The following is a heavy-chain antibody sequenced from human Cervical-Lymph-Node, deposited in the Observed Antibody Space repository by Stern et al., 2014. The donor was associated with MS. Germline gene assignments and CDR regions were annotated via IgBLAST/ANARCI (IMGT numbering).Heavy chain of an antibody. CDR1: GFIFDDHG. J-gene: IGHJ4*01. V-gene: IGHV3-20*04. Sequence: EVQLVASGGGVVRPGGSLRLSWVGSGFIFDDHGMSWVRQAPGKGLEWVSGTGWNGVSVGYADSVKGRFTMSRDNAKNSLYLEMESLRVEDTALYYCARGALSGAFYYFDSWGHGTLVTVSS. CDR2: TGWNGVSV. CDR3: ARGALSGAFYYFDS. D-gene: IGHD1-26*01.